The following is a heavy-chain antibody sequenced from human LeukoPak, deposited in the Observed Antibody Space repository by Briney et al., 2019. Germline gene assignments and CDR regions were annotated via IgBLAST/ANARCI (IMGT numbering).Heavy chain of an antibody. CDR2: INHSGRT. J-gene: IGHJ4*02. CDR1: GVSFSGYY. D-gene: IGHD3-3*01. V-gene: IGHV4-34*01. CDR3: ARVRGSRGY. Sequence: PAETLSLTCAVYGVSFSGYYGSWLRQPPGRGLEWIGEINHSGRTNYTPSLKSRVTISVDTSKNQFSMKLSYVTAADTAVYYCARVRGSRGYWGQGTLVTASS.